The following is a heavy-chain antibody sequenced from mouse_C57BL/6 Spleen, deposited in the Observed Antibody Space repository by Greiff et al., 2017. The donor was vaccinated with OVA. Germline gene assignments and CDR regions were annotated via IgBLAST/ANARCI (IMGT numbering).Heavy chain of an antibody. V-gene: IGHV2-6*01. J-gene: IGHJ3*01. CDR2: IWGVGST. Sequence: VQGVESGPGLVAPSQSLSITCTVSGFSLTSYGVDWVRQSPGKGLEWLGVIWGVGSTNYNSALKSRLSISKDNSKSQVFLKMNSLQTDDTAMYYCASDYDYAWFAYWGQGTLVTVSA. D-gene: IGHD2-4*01. CDR3: ASDYDYAWFAY. CDR1: GFSLTSYG.